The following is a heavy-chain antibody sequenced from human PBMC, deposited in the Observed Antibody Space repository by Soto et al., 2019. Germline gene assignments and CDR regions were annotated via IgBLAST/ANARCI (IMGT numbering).Heavy chain of an antibody. CDR1: GFTFNDYA. V-gene: IGHV3-9*01. J-gene: IGHJ4*02. Sequence: EVQLVESGGGLVQPGRSLRLSCAASGFTFNDYAMHWVRQAPGKGLEWVSGISWNSGSIGYADSVKGRFTISRDNAKNFLYLQMNSLRAEDTALYYCAKARHWNDFDYWGQGPLVTVSS. CDR2: ISWNSGSI. CDR3: AKARHWNDFDY. D-gene: IGHD1-1*01.